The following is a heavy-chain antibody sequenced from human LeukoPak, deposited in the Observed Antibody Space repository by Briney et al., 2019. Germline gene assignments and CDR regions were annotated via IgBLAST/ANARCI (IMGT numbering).Heavy chain of an antibody. J-gene: IGHJ3*02. CDR1: LDSTTSNF. Sequence: SETLSLTCTVSLDSTTSNFWSWVRQPPGGGLEWIGEISLRGRTQYNPSLKSRVNISIDESKNHLYLSLASVTAADTAVYYCARPKDSTMVIGAFDIWGQGTMVTVSS. D-gene: IGHD2-2*01. CDR3: ARPKDSTMVIGAFDI. CDR2: ISLRGRT. V-gene: IGHV4-4*02.